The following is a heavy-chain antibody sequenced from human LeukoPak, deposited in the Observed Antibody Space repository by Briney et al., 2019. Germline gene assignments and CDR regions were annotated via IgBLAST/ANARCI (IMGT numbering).Heavy chain of an antibody. V-gene: IGHV1-3*01. CDR3: GRSGGFYPAGY. J-gene: IGHJ4*02. Sequence: ASVKVSCRASGYTFTGYSIHWVRQAPGQRLEWMGWINAGTGYTKYSQRFRGRLTITRDTSASTVYMELISLRPEDTAVFYCGRSGGFYPAGYWGQGTQVTVSS. D-gene: IGHD3-22*01. CDR1: GYTFTGYS. CDR2: INAGTGYT.